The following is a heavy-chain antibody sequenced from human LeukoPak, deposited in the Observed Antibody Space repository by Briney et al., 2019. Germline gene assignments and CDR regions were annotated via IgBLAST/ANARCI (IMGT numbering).Heavy chain of an antibody. CDR3: AKDRSCDSTSCDLNWFDP. J-gene: IGHJ5*02. CDR1: GFTFSSYA. CDR2: ISGTGGGT. V-gene: IGHV3-23*01. Sequence: PGGSLRLSCAASGFTFSSYAMSWVRQAPGKGLEWVSSISGTGGGTYYADSVKGRFTISRDNSKNTLYLQMNSLRVDDTAVYYCAKDRSCDSTSCDLNWFDPWGQGTLVTVSS. D-gene: IGHD2-2*01.